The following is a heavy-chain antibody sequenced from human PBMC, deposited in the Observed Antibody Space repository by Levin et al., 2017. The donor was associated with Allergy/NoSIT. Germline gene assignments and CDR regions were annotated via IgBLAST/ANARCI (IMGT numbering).Heavy chain of an antibody. CDR2: IRTKAYGGAT. Sequence: QSGGSLRLSCTASGLTFGDFAVTWFRQAPGKGLEWVGFIRTKAYGGATDYAASVKGRFIISRDDSKRTAYLQMISLKTEDTAVYYCSRGGGASLGYCSGGSCSWRSETIDHWGPGTLVTVSS. D-gene: IGHD2-15*01. J-gene: IGHJ4*02. CDR1: GLTFGDFA. CDR3: SRGGGASLGYCSGGSCSWRSETIDH. V-gene: IGHV3-49*03.